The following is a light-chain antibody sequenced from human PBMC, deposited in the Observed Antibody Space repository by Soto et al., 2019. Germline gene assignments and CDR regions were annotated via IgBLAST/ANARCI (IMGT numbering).Light chain of an antibody. CDR1: QTVRNNY. J-gene: IGKJ1*01. Sequence: VLTKSPGTRALSQGERATLSCRASQTVRNNYLAWYQQKPGQAPRLLISGASTRAADIPDRLSGSGSGTDFSLTIGRLEPEDLAVYYCPQYDSSPRTFGQGTKVDIK. CDR3: PQYDSSPRT. CDR2: GAS. V-gene: IGKV3-20*01.